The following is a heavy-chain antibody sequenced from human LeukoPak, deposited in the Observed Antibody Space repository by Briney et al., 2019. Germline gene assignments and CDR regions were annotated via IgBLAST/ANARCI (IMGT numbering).Heavy chain of an antibody. D-gene: IGHD2-2*01. V-gene: IGHV4-34*01. Sequence: SETLSLTCAVYGGSFTDYFLSWLRQPPGKGLEWLGEINHSGSTNYNPSLKSRVTISMDSSKNQFSLKLSSVTAADTAVYYCARGGNCRTTNCLLDRWGQGTLVTVSS. CDR1: GGSFTDYF. CDR3: ARGGNCRTTNCLLDR. CDR2: INHSGST. J-gene: IGHJ5*02.